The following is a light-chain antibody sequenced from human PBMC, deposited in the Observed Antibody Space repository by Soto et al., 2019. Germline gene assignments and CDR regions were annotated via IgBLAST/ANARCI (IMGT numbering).Light chain of an antibody. Sequence: DIQMTQSPSSLSASVGARVSITCQASEDIRTSLSWFQHKPGRAPKLLIYGASYLETGVPSRFRGSGSETDFYLPISSLQPEDIATYYCQHYNTLPPFTFGPGTIVDIK. CDR2: GAS. CDR1: EDIRTS. J-gene: IGKJ3*01. CDR3: QHYNTLPPFT. V-gene: IGKV1-33*01.